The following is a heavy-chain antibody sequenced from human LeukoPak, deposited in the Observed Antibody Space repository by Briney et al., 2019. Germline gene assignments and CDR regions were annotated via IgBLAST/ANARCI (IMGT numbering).Heavy chain of an antibody. V-gene: IGHV3-21*01. Sequence: AGSLSLSCAASGFTFSSYSMNWVRQAPGKGLEWVSSISSSSSYIYYADSVKGRFTISRDNAKNSLYLQMNSLRAEDTAVYYCAMEVGVEMATIGTENDYWGQGTLVTVSS. CDR1: GFTFSSYS. CDR2: ISSSSSYI. CDR3: AMEVGVEMATIGTENDY. J-gene: IGHJ4*02. D-gene: IGHD5-24*01.